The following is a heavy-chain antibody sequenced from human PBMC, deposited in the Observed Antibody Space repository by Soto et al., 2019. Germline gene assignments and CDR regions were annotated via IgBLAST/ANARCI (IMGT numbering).Heavy chain of an antibody. V-gene: IGHV1-69*13. Sequence: GASVKVSCKASGGTFSSYAISWVRQAPGQGLEWMGGIIPIFGTANYAQKFQGRVTITADESTSTAYMELSSLRSEDTAVYYCARDGNYYYDSSGYYGYWGQGTLVTVSS. CDR3: ARDGNYYYDSSGYYGY. CDR1: GGTFSSYA. D-gene: IGHD3-22*01. J-gene: IGHJ4*02. CDR2: IIPIFGTA.